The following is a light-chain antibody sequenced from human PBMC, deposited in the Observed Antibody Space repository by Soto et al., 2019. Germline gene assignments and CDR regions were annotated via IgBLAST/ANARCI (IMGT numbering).Light chain of an antibody. CDR2: AAS. CDR3: QQYYSYLSIT. CDR1: QGISSY. Sequence: AIRMTQSPSSLSASTGDRVTITCRASQGISSYLAWYQQKPGKAPKLLIYAASTLQSGVPSRFSGSGSGTDFTLPISCLQSEDFATYYCQQYYSYLSITFGQGTRLEIK. V-gene: IGKV1-8*01. J-gene: IGKJ5*01.